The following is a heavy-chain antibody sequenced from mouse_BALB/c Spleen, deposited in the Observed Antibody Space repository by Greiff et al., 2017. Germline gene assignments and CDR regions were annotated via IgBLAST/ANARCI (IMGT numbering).Heavy chain of an antibody. D-gene: IGHD1-1*01. Sequence: VQLQQSGAELVRPGVSVKISCKGSGYTFTDYAMHWVKQSHAKSLEWIGVISTYYGDASYNQKFKGKATMTVDKSSSTAYMELARLTSEDSAIYYCARDYGSSTGAMDYWGQGTSVTVSS. CDR1: GYTFTDYA. CDR3: ARDYGSSTGAMDY. V-gene: IGHV1S137*01. J-gene: IGHJ4*01. CDR2: ISTYYGDA.